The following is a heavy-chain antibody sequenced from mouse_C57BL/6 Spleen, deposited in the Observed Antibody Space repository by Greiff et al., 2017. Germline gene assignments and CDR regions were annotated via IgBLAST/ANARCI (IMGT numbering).Heavy chain of an antibody. CDR3: AREGPTGTGWYGDV. Sequence: EVQLVESGGGLVKPGGSLTLSCAASGFTFSSYAMSWVRQTPEKRLEWVATISDGGSYNDYPDNVKGRFTISRDNAKNNLYLQMSHLQAEDTAMYYGAREGPTGTGWYGDVWGTGTTVTVSS. J-gene: IGHJ1*03. D-gene: IGHD4-1*02. CDR1: GFTFSSYA. CDR2: ISDGGSYN. V-gene: IGHV5-4*01.